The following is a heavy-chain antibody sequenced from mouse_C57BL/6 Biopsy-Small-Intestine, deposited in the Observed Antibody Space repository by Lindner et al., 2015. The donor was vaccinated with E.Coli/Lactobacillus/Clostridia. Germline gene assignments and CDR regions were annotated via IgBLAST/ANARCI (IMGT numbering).Heavy chain of an antibody. CDR3: ARSTYYYGSSPDY. Sequence: VQLQESGAELAKPGASVKLSCKASGYTFISHWMHWVKQRPGQGLEWIGYINPSSGYTKYNQKFKDRATLTADKSSSTAYMQLSSLTYEDSAVYYCARSTYYYGSSPDYWGQGTTLTVSS. CDR1: GYTFISHW. CDR2: INPSSGYT. J-gene: IGHJ2*01. D-gene: IGHD1-1*01. V-gene: IGHV1-7*01.